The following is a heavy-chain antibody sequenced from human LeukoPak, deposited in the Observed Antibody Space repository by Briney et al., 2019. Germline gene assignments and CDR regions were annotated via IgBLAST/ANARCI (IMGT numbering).Heavy chain of an antibody. J-gene: IGHJ5*02. V-gene: IGHV1-2*02. CDR3: ARGYCSGGSCYWFDP. CDR1: AYTFTGYY. CDR2: INPNSGGT. Sequence: GASVKVSCKAYAYTFTGYYVHWVRQAPGQGLEWMGWINPNSGGTNYAQKFQGRVTMTRDTSISTAYMELSRLRSDDTAVYYCARGYCSGGSCYWFDPWGQGTLVTVFS. D-gene: IGHD2-15*01.